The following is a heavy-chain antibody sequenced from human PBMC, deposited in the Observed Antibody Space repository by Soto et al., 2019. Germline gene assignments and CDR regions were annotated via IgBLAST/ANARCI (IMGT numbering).Heavy chain of an antibody. D-gene: IGHD5-12*01. V-gene: IGHV4-31*03. J-gene: IGHJ5*02. Sequence: QVQLQESGPGLVKPSQTLSLTCTVSGGSISSGGYYWSWIRQHPGKGLEWIGYIYYSGNTYYNPSLKSRVTISVDTSKNQFSLNLSSVTGADTAVYYCARGYSAPGWFDPWGQGTLVTVSS. CDR1: GGSISSGGYY. CDR3: ARGYSAPGWFDP. CDR2: IYYSGNT.